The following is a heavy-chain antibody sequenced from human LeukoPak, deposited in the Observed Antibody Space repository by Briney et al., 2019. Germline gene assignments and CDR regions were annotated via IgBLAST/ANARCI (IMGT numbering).Heavy chain of an antibody. CDR1: VFTFSTYA. Sequence: GGSLRLSCAACVFTFSTYAMXXVPEAPGKGLEGVSPXGISGSSTYYADSVRGRFTISRDNSKNTLYLQVSSLTAEDTAVYYCAKDFSTVDYYYYGMDVWGQGTTVTVSS. V-gene: IGHV3-23*01. J-gene: IGHJ6*02. CDR2: XGISGSST. D-gene: IGHD2/OR15-2a*01. CDR3: AKDFSTVDYYYYGMDV.